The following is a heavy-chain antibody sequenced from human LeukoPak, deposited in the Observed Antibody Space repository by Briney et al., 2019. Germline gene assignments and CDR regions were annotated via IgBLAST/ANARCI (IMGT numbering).Heavy chain of an antibody. D-gene: IGHD6-13*01. Sequence: GGSLRLSCSASGFIISDYAMHWVRQASGKGLEYVSAISANGGRTYYADSVKGRFTISRDTSKNTLYLQMSSLTTEDTAMYHCVKDLYKGGTASWYFFHYWGQGTLVTVSS. CDR2: ISANGGRT. CDR3: VKDLYKGGTASWYFFHY. CDR1: GFIISDYA. J-gene: IGHJ4*02. V-gene: IGHV3-64D*06.